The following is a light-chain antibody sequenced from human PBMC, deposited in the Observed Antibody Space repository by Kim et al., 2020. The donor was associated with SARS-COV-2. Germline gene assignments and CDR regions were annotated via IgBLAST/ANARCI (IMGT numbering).Light chain of an antibody. CDR2: GAS. J-gene: IGKJ1*01. CDR3: QQYGDSRT. Sequence: IVLTQFPGPLSLSPGERATLSCRASQSVGSKYLAWYQQKPGQAPRLLIYGASSRATGIPDRFSGSGSGKDFTLTISGLEPEDFAVYYCQQYGDSRTFGQGTKVDIK. V-gene: IGKV3-20*01. CDR1: QSVGSKY.